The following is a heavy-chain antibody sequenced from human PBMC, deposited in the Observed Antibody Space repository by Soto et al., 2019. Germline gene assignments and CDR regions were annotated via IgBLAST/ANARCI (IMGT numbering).Heavy chain of an antibody. V-gene: IGHV1-69*13. CDR2: IIPIFGTA. D-gene: IGHD3-22*01. J-gene: IGHJ4*02. Sequence: ASVKVSCKASGGTFSSYAISWVRQAPGQGLEWMGGIIPIFGTANYAQKFQGRVTVTADESRSTAYMELSSLRSEDTAVYYCARGSLTYYYDSSGYPPIDYWGQGTLVTVSS. CDR3: ARGSLTYYYDSSGYPPIDY. CDR1: GGTFSSYA.